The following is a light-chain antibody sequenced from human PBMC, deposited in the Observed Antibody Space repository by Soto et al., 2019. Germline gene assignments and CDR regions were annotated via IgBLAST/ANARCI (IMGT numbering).Light chain of an antibody. CDR3: LQDYNYPLT. V-gene: IGKV1-6*01. Sequence: AIQMTQSPSSLPASVGDRVIITCRASQGIRNDLGWYQQKPGKAPKLLIYAASSLQSGVPSRFSGSGSGTDFTLTISSLQPEDFATYYCLQDYNYPLTFGGGTKVEIK. CDR1: QGIRND. J-gene: IGKJ4*01. CDR2: AAS.